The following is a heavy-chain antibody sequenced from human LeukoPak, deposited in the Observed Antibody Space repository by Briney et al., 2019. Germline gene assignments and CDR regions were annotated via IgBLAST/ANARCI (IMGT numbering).Heavy chain of an antibody. D-gene: IGHD3-10*01. CDR2: IYSGGST. CDR1: GFTFSSYG. CDR3: AASKITMVRGVQYY. V-gene: IGHV3-53*01. J-gene: IGHJ4*02. Sequence: PGGSLRLSCAASGFTFSSYGMSWVRQAPGKGLEWVSVIYSGGSTYYADSVKGRFTISRDNSKNTLYLQMNSLRAEDTAVYYCAASKITMVRGVQYYWGQGTLVTVSS.